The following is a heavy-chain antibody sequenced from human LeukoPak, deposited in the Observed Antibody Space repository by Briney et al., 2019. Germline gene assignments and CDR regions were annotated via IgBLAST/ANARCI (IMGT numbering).Heavy chain of an antibody. D-gene: IGHD3-10*01. J-gene: IGHJ4*02. CDR3: ARDLLLWFGELSGDSDY. CDR2: IYYSGST. Sequence: SETLSLTCTVSGGSISSGGYYWSWIRQHPGKGLEWIGYIYYSGSTYYNPSLKSRVTISVDTSKNQFSLKLSSVTAADTAVYYCARDLLLWFGELSGDSDYWGQGTLVTVSS. CDR1: GGSISSGGYY. V-gene: IGHV4-31*03.